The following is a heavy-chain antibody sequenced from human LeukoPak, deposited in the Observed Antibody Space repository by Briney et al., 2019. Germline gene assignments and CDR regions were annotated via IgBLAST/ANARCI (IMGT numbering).Heavy chain of an antibody. CDR2: IYHGDSDT. Sequence: GESLKISCKGSGYSFTSYWIGWVRQMPGKGLEWMGIIYHGDSDTRYSPSFQGQVTISADKSISTAYLQWSSLKASDTAMYYCARSRVELLWFGELGYFDYWGQGTLVTVSS. CDR3: ARSRVELLWFGELGYFDY. CDR1: GYSFTSYW. J-gene: IGHJ4*02. V-gene: IGHV5-51*01. D-gene: IGHD3-10*01.